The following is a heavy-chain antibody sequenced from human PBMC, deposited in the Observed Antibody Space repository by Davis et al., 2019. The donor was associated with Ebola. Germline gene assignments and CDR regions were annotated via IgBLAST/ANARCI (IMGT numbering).Heavy chain of an antibody. CDR2: MNPNSANT. D-gene: IGHD4-17*01. CDR1: GYTFTSYD. J-gene: IGHJ4*02. V-gene: IGHV1-8*01. Sequence: AASVKVSCKASGYTFTSYDINWVRQATGQGPEWMGWMNPNSANTGYARKFQGRVTMTRDTSTSTVYMELSSLRSEDTAVYYCAREGYGDYVSSSDYWGQGTLVTVSS. CDR3: AREGYGDYVSSSDY.